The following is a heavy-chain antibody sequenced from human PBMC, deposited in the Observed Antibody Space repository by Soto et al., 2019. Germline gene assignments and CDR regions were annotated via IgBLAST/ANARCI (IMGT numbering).Heavy chain of an antibody. D-gene: IGHD3-9*01. CDR3: ARSGLLRYFDWSPTNNWFDP. Sequence: ASVKVSCKASGYTFTSYGISWVRQAPGQGLEWMGWISAYNGNTSYAQKLQGRVTMTTDTSTSTAYMELRSLRSDDTAVYYCARSGLLRYFDWSPTNNWFDPWGQGTLVTVSS. CDR1: GYTFTSYG. V-gene: IGHV1-18*01. CDR2: ISAYNGNT. J-gene: IGHJ5*02.